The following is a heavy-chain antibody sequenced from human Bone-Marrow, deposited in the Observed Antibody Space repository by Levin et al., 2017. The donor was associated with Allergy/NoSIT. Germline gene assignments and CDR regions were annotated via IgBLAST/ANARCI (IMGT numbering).Heavy chain of an antibody. CDR2: ISGTTGSH. CDR1: GFTFNAYA. Sequence: GESLKISYVASGFTFNAYAMNWVRRAPGRGLEWVSAISGTTGSHYYADSVKGLFIISRDSSKNTLFLQMDSLRVEDTATYYCAKGTTVYFYYNGMDGWGQGTPVTVFS. CDR3: AKGTTVYFYYNGMDG. D-gene: IGHD2/OR15-2a*01. J-gene: IGHJ6*02. V-gene: IGHV3-23*01.